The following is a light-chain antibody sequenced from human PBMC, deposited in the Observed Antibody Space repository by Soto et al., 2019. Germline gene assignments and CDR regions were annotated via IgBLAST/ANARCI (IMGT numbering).Light chain of an antibody. V-gene: IGKV3-11*01. CDR1: QSVSSY. CDR2: DAS. CDR3: QPRSNWSFT. J-gene: IGKJ3*01. Sequence: EIVLTQSPATLSLSPGERATLSCRASQSVSSYLAWYQQKPGQAPRLLIYDASNRATGIPARFSGRGSGTDFPLTSSGLEPEDFAVYYCQPRSNWSFTFGPGTKVDIK.